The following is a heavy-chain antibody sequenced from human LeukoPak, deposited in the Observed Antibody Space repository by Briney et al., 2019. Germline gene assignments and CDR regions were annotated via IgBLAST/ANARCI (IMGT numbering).Heavy chain of an antibody. V-gene: IGHV3-33*01. CDR3: ARDRSYDFWSGYSTPDY. CDR1: GFTFSSYG. D-gene: IGHD3-3*01. Sequence: GGSLRLSCAASGFTFSSYGMHWVRQAPGKGLEWVAVVWYDGSNKYYADSVKGRFTISRDNSKNTLDLQMNSLRAEDTAVYYCARDRSYDFWSGYSTPDYWGQGTLVTVSS. J-gene: IGHJ4*02. CDR2: VWYDGSNK.